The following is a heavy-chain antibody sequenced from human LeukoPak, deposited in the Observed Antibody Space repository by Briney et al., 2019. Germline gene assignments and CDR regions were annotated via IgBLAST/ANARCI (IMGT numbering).Heavy chain of an antibody. D-gene: IGHD2-21*02. V-gene: IGHV3-53*01. J-gene: IGHJ3*02. CDR1: GFTFSSYS. CDR2: IYSGGST. Sequence: PGGSLRLSCAASGFTFSSYSMNWVRQAPGKGLEWVSVIYSGGSTYYADSVKGRFTISRDNSKNTLCLQMNSLRAEDTAVYYCARVESPYCGGDCYDAFDIWGQGTMVTVSS. CDR3: ARVESPYCGGDCYDAFDI.